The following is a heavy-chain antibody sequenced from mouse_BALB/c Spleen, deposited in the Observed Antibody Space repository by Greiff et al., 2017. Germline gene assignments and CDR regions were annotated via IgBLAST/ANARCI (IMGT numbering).Heavy chain of an antibody. J-gene: IGHJ2*01. CDR2: IDPSDSET. CDR1: GYSFTSYW. CDR3: ARSEITTVVGY. Sequence: QVQLQQSGPQLVRPGASVKISCKASGYSFTSYWMHWVKQRPGQGLEWIGMIDPSDSETRLNQKFKDKATLTVDKSSSTAYMQLSSPTSEDSAVYYCARSEITTVVGYWGQGTTLTVSS. D-gene: IGHD1-1*01. V-gene: IGHV1S126*01.